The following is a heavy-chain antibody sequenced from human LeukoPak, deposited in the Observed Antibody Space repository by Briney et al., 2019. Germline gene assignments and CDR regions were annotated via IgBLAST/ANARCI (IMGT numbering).Heavy chain of an antibody. CDR2: IWYDGSNK. V-gene: IGHV3-33*01. Sequence: GRSLRLSCAASGFTFSSYGMHWVRQAPGKGLEGVAVIWYDGSNKYYADSVKGRFTISRDNSKNTLYLQMNSLRAEDTAVYYCARVTQDGLDYWGQGTLVTVSS. CDR1: GFTFSSYG. D-gene: IGHD1-14*01. J-gene: IGHJ4*02. CDR3: ARVTQDGLDY.